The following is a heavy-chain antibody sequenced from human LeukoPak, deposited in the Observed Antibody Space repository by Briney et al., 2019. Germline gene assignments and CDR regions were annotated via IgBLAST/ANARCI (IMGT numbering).Heavy chain of an antibody. CDR2: INHSGST. CDR3: ARGRRVLVAPSYGMDV. CDR1: GGSFSGYY. D-gene: IGHD3-9*01. Sequence: SETLSLTCAVYGGSFSGYYWSWIRQPPGKGLEWIGEINHSGSTNYNPSLKSRVTISVDTSKNQFSLKLSSVTAADTAVYYCARGRRVLVAPSYGMDVWGQGTTVTVSS. V-gene: IGHV4-34*01. J-gene: IGHJ6*02.